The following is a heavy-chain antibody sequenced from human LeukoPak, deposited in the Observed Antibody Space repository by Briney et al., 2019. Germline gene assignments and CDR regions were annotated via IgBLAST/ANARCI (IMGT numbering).Heavy chain of an antibody. V-gene: IGHV4-39*01. CDR1: GGSISSSRFY. D-gene: IGHD2-21*01. Sequence: AETLSLTCTVSGGSISSSRFYWNWIRQPPGTGLEWIGSVSDSGRSYSNPSLKSRVTVSADTSKNQFYLRLSSVTAADTALYYCATRGGIRVSHAWGQGTLVPVSS. CDR3: ATRGGIRVSHA. CDR2: VSDSGRS. J-gene: IGHJ5*02.